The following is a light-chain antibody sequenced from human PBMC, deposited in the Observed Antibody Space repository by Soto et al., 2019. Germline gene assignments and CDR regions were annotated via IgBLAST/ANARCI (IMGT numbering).Light chain of an antibody. CDR2: DAS. J-gene: IGKJ2*01. Sequence: IQMTQSPSAMSASVGDRVTITCRASQGISNDLAWFQQKPGKVPKRLIYDASNLQSGVPSRFSGSGSGTEFTLTIGSLQPEDFATYYCLQHNSYPYTFGQGTKLEIK. CDR3: LQHNSYPYT. CDR1: QGISND. V-gene: IGKV1-17*03.